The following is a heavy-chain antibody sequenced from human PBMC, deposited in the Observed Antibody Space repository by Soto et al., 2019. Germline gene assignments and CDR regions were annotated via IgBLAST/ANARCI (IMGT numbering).Heavy chain of an antibody. D-gene: IGHD3-22*01. CDR3: ARGYYYDSSGYYYWFDT. CDR1: GYTFTSYG. Sequence: AASVKVSCKASGYTFTSYGISWVRQAPGQGLEWMGWISAYNGNTNYAQKLQGRVTMTTDTSTSTAYMELRSLRSDDTAVYYCARGYYYDSSGYYYWFDTWGQGTLVTGSS. V-gene: IGHV1-18*01. J-gene: IGHJ5*02. CDR2: ISAYNGNT.